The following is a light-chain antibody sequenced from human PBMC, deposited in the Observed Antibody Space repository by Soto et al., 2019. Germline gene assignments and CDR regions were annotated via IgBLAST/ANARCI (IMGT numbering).Light chain of an antibody. CDR3: SSYTSSSTYV. V-gene: IGLV2-14*01. J-gene: IGLJ1*01. Sequence: HSALTEAASVSGSPGQSVTISCTGTSSDVGGYNYVSWYQQHPGKAPKLMICEVSNRPSGVSNRFSGSKSGNTASLTISGLQAEDEADYYCSSYTSSSTYVFGTGTKVTVL. CDR2: EVS. CDR1: SSDVGGYNY.